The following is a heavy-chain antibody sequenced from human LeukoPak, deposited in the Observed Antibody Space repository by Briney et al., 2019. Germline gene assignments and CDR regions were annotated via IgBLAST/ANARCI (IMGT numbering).Heavy chain of an antibody. J-gene: IGHJ4*02. CDR1: GFTFSIYA. CDR2: ISVSGDTT. D-gene: IGHD2-21*01. Sequence: GGSLRLSCAASGFTFSIYAMSWVRQAPGKGLGWVSVISVSGDTTDYADSVKGRFTISRDNSKNTLYLQMNSLRAEDTAVYYCARGDGYWGQGTLVTVSS. V-gene: IGHV3-23*01. CDR3: ARGDGY.